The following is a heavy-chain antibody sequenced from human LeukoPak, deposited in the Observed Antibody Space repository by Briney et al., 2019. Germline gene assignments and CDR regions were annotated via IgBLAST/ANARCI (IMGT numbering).Heavy chain of an antibody. D-gene: IGHD1/OR15-1a*01. V-gene: IGHV3-21*01. J-gene: IGHJ4*02. CDR2: ISSSSSYI. CDR3: ASNGAYGNNYFDY. CDR1: GFTFSSYS. Sequence: GGPLRLSCAASGFTFSSYSMNWVRQAPGKGLEWVSSISSSSSYIYYADSVKGRFTISRDNAKNSLYLQMNSLRAEDTAVYYCASNGAYGNNYFDYWGQGTLVTVSS.